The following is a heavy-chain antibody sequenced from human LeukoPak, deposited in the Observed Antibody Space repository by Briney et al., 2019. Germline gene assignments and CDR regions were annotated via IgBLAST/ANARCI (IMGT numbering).Heavy chain of an antibody. CDR2: ISAYNGNT. D-gene: IGHD6-19*01. CDR1: GYTFTSYG. Sequence: ASVKVSCKASGYTFTSYGISWVRQAPGQGLEWMGWISAYNGNTNYAQKLQGRVTMTTDTSTSTAYMELSRLRSDDTAVYYCARDREYSSGWYGYDWGQGTLVTVSS. J-gene: IGHJ4*02. V-gene: IGHV1-18*01. CDR3: ARDREYSSGWYGYD.